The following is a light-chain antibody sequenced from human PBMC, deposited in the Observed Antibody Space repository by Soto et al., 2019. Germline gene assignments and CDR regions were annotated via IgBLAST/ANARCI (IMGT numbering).Light chain of an antibody. J-gene: IGLJ3*02. CDR3: VLYMRSGINWV. V-gene: IGLV8-61*01. Sequence: QAVVTQEPSVSVSPGGTVTLTCGLSSGSVSTSYFPSWYQQTPGQAPRTLIHSTHTRSSGVPDRFSGSILGNKAALTITGAQADDESHYYCVLYMRSGINWVFGGGTKVTVL. CDR2: STH. CDR1: SGSVSTSYF.